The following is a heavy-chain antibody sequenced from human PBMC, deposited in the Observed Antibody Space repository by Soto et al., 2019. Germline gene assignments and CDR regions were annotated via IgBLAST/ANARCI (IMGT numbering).Heavy chain of an antibody. J-gene: IGHJ6*02. CDR2: IIPILGIA. V-gene: IGHV1-69*02. Sequence: SVKVSCKASGGTFSSYTISWVRQAPGQGLEWMGRIIPILGIANYAQKFQGRVTITADKSTSTAYMGLSSLRSEDTAVYYCATIYSGYDLIDYYYGMDVWGQGTTVTVSS. CDR1: GGTFSSYT. CDR3: ATIYSGYDLIDYYYGMDV. D-gene: IGHD5-12*01.